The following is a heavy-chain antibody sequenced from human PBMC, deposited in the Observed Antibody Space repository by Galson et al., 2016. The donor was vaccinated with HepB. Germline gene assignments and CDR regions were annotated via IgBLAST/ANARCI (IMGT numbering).Heavy chain of an antibody. CDR3: ARNGFYCLDY. V-gene: IGHV4-4*02. J-gene: IGHJ4*02. D-gene: IGHD2/OR15-2a*01. CDR2: IYHSGST. Sequence: ETLSLTCAVSGGSISSHDWWSWVRQPPGKGLEWIGEIYHSGSTNYNPSLRSRVTISVDNFKNQFSLKLTSVTAADTAVYYCARNGFYCLDYWGQGILVTVSS. CDR1: GGSISSHDW.